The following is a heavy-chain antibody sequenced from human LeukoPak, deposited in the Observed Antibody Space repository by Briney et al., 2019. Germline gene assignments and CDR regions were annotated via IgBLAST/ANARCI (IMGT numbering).Heavy chain of an antibody. CDR1: GFTVSSNY. V-gene: IGHV3-23*01. CDR2: ISGSGGST. D-gene: IGHD4-23*01. CDR3: AKVGRWYPGEAFDY. J-gene: IGHJ4*02. Sequence: PGGSLRLSCAASGFTVSSNYMSWVRQAPGKGLEWVSAISGSGGSTYYADSVKGRFTISRDNSKNTLYLQMNSLRAEDTAVYYCAKVGRWYPGEAFDYWGQGTLVTVSS.